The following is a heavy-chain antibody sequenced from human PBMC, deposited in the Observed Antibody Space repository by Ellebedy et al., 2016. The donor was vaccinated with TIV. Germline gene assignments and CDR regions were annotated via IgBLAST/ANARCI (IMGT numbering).Heavy chain of an antibody. J-gene: IGHJ4*02. CDR2: INHSGST. V-gene: IGHV4-39*07. CDR3: ARARNYYYDSSGYYLH. CDR1: GGSISSSSYY. D-gene: IGHD3-22*01. Sequence: GSLRLSCTVSGGSISSSSYYWSWIRQPPGKGLEWIGEINHSGSTNYNPSLKSRVTISVDTSKNQFSLKLSSVTAADTAVYYCARARNYYYDSSGYYLHWGQGTLVTVSS.